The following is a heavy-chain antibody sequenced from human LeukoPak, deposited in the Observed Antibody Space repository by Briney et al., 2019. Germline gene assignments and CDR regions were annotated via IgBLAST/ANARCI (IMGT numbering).Heavy chain of an antibody. J-gene: IGHJ4*02. D-gene: IGHD4-17*01. V-gene: IGHV1-69*04. Sequence: SVKVSCKASGGTFSSYAISWVRQAPGQGLEWMGRIIPILGIANYAQKFQGRVTITADKSTSTAYMELSSLRSEDTAVYYCARDLQPIPHDYGDYAFDYWGQGTLVTVSS. CDR2: IIPILGIA. CDR1: GGTFSSYA. CDR3: ARDLQPIPHDYGDYAFDY.